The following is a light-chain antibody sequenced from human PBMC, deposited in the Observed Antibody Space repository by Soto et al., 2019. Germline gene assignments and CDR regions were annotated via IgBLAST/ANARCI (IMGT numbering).Light chain of an antibody. CDR2: EVS. V-gene: IGLV2-14*01. J-gene: IGLJ2*01. CDR1: SSDLGAYTY. CDR3: SSYTTSNTLV. Sequence: QSALTQPASVSGSPGQSITISCTGTSSDLGAYTYVSWYQQHPGKAPKVMIYEVSNRPSGVSNRFSGSKSGNTASLTISGLLAEDEADYYCSSYTTSNTLVFGGGTKVTVL.